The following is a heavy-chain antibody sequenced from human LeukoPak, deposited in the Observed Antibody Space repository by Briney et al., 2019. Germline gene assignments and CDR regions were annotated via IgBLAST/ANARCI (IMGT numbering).Heavy chain of an antibody. Sequence: GGSLRLSCAASGFTFSSYGMHWVRQAPGKGLEWVAFIRYDGSNKYYADSVKGRFTISRDNSKNTLYLQMNSLRAEDTAVYYCAKYPIGFWSGSYYFDYWGLGTLVTVSS. D-gene: IGHD3-3*01. CDR2: IRYDGSNK. CDR3: AKYPIGFWSGSYYFDY. V-gene: IGHV3-30*02. CDR1: GFTFSSYG. J-gene: IGHJ4*02.